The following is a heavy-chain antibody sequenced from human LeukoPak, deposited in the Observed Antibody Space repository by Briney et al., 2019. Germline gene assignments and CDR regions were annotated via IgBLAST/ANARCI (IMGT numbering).Heavy chain of an antibody. CDR1: GGSISSYY. V-gene: IGHV4-59*12. CDR2: IYYSGST. D-gene: IGHD3-16*01. Sequence: SETLSLTCTVAGGSISSYYWSWIRQPPGKGLEWIGYIYYSGSTNYNPSLKSRVTISVDTSKNQFSLKLSSVTAADTAVYYCARRGGVLSPDYWGQGTLVTVSS. J-gene: IGHJ4*02. CDR3: ARRGGVLSPDY.